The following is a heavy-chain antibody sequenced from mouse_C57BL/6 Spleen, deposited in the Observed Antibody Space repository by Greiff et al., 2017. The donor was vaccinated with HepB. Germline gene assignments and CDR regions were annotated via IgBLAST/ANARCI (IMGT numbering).Heavy chain of an antibody. CDR1: GFTFSSYG. J-gene: IGHJ2*01. D-gene: IGHD2-4*01. V-gene: IGHV5-6*01. CDR3: ARHNYDYDPYYFDY. CDR2: ISSGGSYT. Sequence: EVKVVESGGDLVKPGGSLKLSCAASGFTFSSYGMSWVRQTPDKRLEWVATISSGGSYTYYPDSVKGRFTISRDNAKNTLYLQMSSLKSEDTAMYYCARHNYDYDPYYFDYWGQGTTLTVSS.